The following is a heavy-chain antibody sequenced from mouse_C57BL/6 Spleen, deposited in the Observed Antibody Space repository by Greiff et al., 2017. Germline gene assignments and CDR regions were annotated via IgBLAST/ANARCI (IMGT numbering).Heavy chain of an antibody. J-gene: IGHJ2*01. D-gene: IGHD1-1*01. CDR2: ILPGSGST. Sequence: QVQLQQPGAELMKPGASVKLSCKATGYTFTGYWIEWVKQRPGHGLEWIGEILPGSGSTNYNEKFKSKATVTAETSSNTAYMQLSSLTTEDSAIYCAARSVLLQEDVDYWGQGTTLTVSS. V-gene: IGHV1-9*01. CDR3: ARSVLLQEDVDY. CDR1: GYTFTGYW.